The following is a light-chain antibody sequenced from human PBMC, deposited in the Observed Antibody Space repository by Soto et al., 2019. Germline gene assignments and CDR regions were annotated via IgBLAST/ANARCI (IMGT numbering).Light chain of an antibody. J-gene: IGKJ1*01. V-gene: IGKV3-15*01. CDR1: QSVYSS. CDR3: QQYNNWPPWT. CDR2: GAS. Sequence: ETVVTQSPATLSVSPGERATLSCRASQSVYSSLAWYQQKPGQAPRLLIYGASTRATNIPARFSGSGSGTEFTLTISRLQSEDFAVYYCQQYNNWPPWTFGQGTKVDIE.